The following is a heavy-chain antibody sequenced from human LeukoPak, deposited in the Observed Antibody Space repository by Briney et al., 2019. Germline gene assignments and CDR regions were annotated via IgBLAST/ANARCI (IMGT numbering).Heavy chain of an antibody. Sequence: RSGGSLRLSCAASGFTFSSYAMSWVRQAPGKGLEWVSAISGSGGSTYYADSVKGRFTISRDNSKNTLYLQMNSLRAEDTAVYYCAKDEPYYDILTGPYYLDYWGQGTLVTVSS. CDR1: GFTFSSYA. V-gene: IGHV3-23*01. CDR2: ISGSGGST. J-gene: IGHJ4*02. CDR3: AKDEPYYDILTGPYYLDY. D-gene: IGHD3-9*01.